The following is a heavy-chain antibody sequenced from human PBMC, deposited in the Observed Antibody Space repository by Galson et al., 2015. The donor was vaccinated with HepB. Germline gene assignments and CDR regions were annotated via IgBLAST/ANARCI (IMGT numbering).Heavy chain of an antibody. CDR3: AVTGYYTSYYYYGMDV. CDR2: ISGSGGST. V-gene: IGHV3-23*01. Sequence: SLRLSCAASGFTFSSYAMSWVRQAPGKGLEWVSAISGSGGSTYYADSVKGRFTISRDTSKNTLYLQMNSLRAEDTAVYYCAVTGYYTSYYYYGMDVWGQGTTVTVSS. J-gene: IGHJ6*02. D-gene: IGHD3/OR15-3a*01. CDR1: GFTFSSYA.